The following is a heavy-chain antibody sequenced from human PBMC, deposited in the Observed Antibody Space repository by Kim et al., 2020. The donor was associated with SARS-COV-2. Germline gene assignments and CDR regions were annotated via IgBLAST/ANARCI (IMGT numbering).Heavy chain of an antibody. Sequence: SETLSLTCTVSGGSISSYYWSWIRQPPGKGLEWIGYIYYSGSTNYNPSLKSRVTISVETSTNQSSLKLSSVTAADTAVYYCARSALSSAFDIWGQGTMVTVSS. CDR2: IYYSGST. CDR3: ARSALSSAFDI. V-gene: IGHV4-59*01. J-gene: IGHJ3*02. CDR1: GGSISSYY.